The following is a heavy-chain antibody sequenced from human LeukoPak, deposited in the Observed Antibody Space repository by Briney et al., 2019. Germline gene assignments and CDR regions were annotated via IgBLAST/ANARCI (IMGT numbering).Heavy chain of an antibody. D-gene: IGHD1-26*01. CDR3: ARGYALYSGRYIDFDY. CDR2: INPNNGGT. Sequence: PEASVNVPCKASGYTFTGHYMHWVRQAPGQGLEWMGWINPNNGGTNYAQKFQGRVTLTRDTSISTAYMELSRLRSDDTAVYYCARGYALYSGRYIDFDYWGQGTLVTVSS. V-gene: IGHV1-2*02. CDR1: GYTFTGHY. J-gene: IGHJ4*02.